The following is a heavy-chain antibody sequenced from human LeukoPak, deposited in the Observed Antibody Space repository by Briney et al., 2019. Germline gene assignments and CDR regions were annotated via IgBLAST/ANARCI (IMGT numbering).Heavy chain of an antibody. V-gene: IGHV3-23*01. CDR3: AKSPRAAGDSRFDY. CDR1: GFTFSSYA. D-gene: IGHD6-13*01. J-gene: IGHJ4*02. Sequence: GRSLRLSCAASGFTFSSYAMSWVRQAPGKGLEWVSAISGSGGSTYYADSVKGRFTISRDNSKNTLYLQMNSLRAEDTAVYYCAKSPRAAGDSRFDYWGQGTLVTVSS. CDR2: ISGSGGST.